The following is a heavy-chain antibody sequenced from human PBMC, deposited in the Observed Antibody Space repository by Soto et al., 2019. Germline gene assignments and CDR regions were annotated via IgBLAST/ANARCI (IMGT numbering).Heavy chain of an antibody. Sequence: PGGSLRLSCAASGFTFSSYAMHWVRQVPGKGLKWVAIISYDGNKKYYADSVKGRFTISRDNSKNTLYLQMNSLRTEDTAVYYCARDRAAGTTAISNFDFWGQGTLVTVSS. CDR1: GFTFSSYA. V-gene: IGHV3-30-3*01. J-gene: IGHJ4*02. D-gene: IGHD4-17*01. CDR2: ISYDGNKK. CDR3: ARDRAAGTTAISNFDF.